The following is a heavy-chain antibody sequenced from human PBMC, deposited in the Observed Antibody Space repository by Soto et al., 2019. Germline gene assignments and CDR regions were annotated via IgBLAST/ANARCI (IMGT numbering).Heavy chain of an antibody. CDR3: AKGSKNIFLYYYGMDV. CDR2: ISYDGSNK. CDR1: GFTFSSYG. D-gene: IGHD3-9*01. Sequence: PVGSLRLSCAASGFTFSSYGMHWVRQAPGKGLEWVAVISYDGSNKYYADSVKGRFTISRDNSKNTLYLQMNSLRAEDTAVYYCAKGSKNIFLYYYGMDVCGQRTTVTVSS. V-gene: IGHV3-30*18. J-gene: IGHJ6*02.